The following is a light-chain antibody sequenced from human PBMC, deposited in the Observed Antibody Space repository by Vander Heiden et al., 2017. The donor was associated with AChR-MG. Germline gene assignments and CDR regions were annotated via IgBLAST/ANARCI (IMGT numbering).Light chain of an antibody. CDR1: QSVSSY. V-gene: IGKV3-11*01. Sequence: IVLTHSPATLSLSPGERATLSCRARQSVSSYLAWYQQKPGQAPRLLIYDASSRATGIPARFSGSGSGTDFTLTISSLEPEDFAVYYCQQRCNWPLTFGGGTKVEIK. CDR2: DAS. CDR3: QQRCNWPLT. J-gene: IGKJ4*01.